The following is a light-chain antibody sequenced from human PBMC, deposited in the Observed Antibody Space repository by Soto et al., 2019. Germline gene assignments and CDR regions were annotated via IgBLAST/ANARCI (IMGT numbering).Light chain of an antibody. CDR3: QPFSSYPLT. V-gene: IGKV3-20*01. J-gene: IGKJ4*01. CDR1: QTVRNNY. CDR2: DAS. Sequence: EFVLTQSPGTLSLSPGERATLSCRASQTVRNNYLAWYQQKPGQAPRLLIYDASSRATGIPDRFSGGGSGTDFTHTISRLEPADFAVYYCQPFSSYPLTFGGGT.